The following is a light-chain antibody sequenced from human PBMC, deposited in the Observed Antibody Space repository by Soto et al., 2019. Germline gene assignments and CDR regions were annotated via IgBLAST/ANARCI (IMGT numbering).Light chain of an antibody. J-gene: IGKJ5*01. CDR3: LQHDSFPPT. CDR2: AAS. V-gene: IGKV1-17*03. CDR1: QDIGNH. Sequence: EVPQSPSEMYGTVGDRVTIFGRASQDIGNHLAWFQQKPGKVPQRLIYAASSLQTGVPSRFSGSGSGTDFTLTINSLQPEDFATYYCLQHDSFPPTSGQGTRLEIK.